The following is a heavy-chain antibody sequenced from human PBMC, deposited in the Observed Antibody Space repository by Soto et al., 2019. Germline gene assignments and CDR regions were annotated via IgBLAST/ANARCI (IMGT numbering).Heavy chain of an antibody. CDR1: GFTFSDYY. CDR3: VGLEIVVVTSDAFDI. CDR2: ISSSGSTI. V-gene: IGHV3-11*01. J-gene: IGHJ3*02. Sequence: QVQLVESGGGLVKPGGSLRLSCAASGFTFSDYYMSWIRQAPGKGLEWVSYISSSGSTIYYADSVKGRFTISRDNAKNSLYLQMNSLRAEDTAVYYCVGLEIVVVTSDAFDIWGQGTMVTVSS. D-gene: IGHD3-22*01.